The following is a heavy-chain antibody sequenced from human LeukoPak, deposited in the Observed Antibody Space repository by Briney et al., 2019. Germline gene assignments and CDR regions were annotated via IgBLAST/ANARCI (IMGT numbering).Heavy chain of an antibody. CDR2: IYHSGST. J-gene: IGHJ4*02. V-gene: IGHV4-4*02. CDR1: GGSISSSNW. D-gene: IGHD1-26*01. CDR3: ARDSAPGGSYYPFDY. Sequence: SETLSLTCAVSGGSISSSNWWSWVRQPPGKGLEWIGEIYHSGSTNYNPSLKSRVTISVDKSKNQFPLKLSSVTAADTAVYYCARDSAPGGSYYPFDYWGQGTLVTVSS.